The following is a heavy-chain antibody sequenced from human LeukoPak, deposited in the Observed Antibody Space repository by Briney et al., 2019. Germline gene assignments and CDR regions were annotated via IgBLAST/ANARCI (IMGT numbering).Heavy chain of an antibody. CDR2: ISAYNGNT. CDR1: GYTFTDYY. D-gene: IGHD3-3*01. J-gene: IGHJ4*02. CDR3: ARDRGTYYDFWSGYPTFDY. Sequence: ASVKVSCKASGYTFTDYYIHWVRQAPGQGLEWMGWISAYNGNTNYAQKLQGRVTMTTDTSTSTAYMELRSLRSDDTAVYYCARDRGTYYDFWSGYPTFDYWGQGTLVTVSS. V-gene: IGHV1-18*04.